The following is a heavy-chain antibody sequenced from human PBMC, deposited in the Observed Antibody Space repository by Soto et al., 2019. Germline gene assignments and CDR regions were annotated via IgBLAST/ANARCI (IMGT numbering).Heavy chain of an antibody. CDR2: FDPEDGET. CDR3: ATPGYSSGWYRYYFDY. J-gene: IGHJ4*02. D-gene: IGHD6-19*01. V-gene: IGHV1-24*01. Sequence: QVQLVQSGAEVKKPGASVKVSCKVSGYTLTELSMHWVRQAPGKGLEWMGGFDPEDGETIYAQKFQGRVTMTEDTSTDTAYMELSSLRSEDTAVYYCATPGYSSGWYRYYFDYWGQGTLVTVSS. CDR1: GYTLTELS.